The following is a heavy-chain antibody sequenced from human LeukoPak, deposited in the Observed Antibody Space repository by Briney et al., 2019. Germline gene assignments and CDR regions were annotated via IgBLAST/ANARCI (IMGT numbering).Heavy chain of an antibody. V-gene: IGHV4-38-2*02. D-gene: IGHD3-22*01. Sequence: PSETLSLTCTVSAYSISRGYYWGWIRPPPGKGLEWIGNIYHSGNTYYNPSLKSRVTISVDTSKNQFSLKLSSVTAADTAVYYCARVYYDSSYYYYYYMDVWGKGTTVTVSS. J-gene: IGHJ6*03. CDR2: IYHSGNT. CDR1: AYSISRGYY. CDR3: ARVYYDSSYYYYYYMDV.